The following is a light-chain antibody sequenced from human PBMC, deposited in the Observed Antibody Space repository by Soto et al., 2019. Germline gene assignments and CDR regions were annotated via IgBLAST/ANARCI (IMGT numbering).Light chain of an antibody. CDR2: EVT. Sequence: QSVLTQPPSASGSPGQSLTISCTGTSSDVGAYDHVSWFQQHPGRAPKFLIYEVTKRPSGVPDRFSGSKSGNTASLTVSGLQAEEEADYYCCSHAGSSTVFGGGTKLTVL. CDR3: CSHAGSSTV. V-gene: IGLV2-8*01. CDR1: SSDVGAYDH. J-gene: IGLJ1*01.